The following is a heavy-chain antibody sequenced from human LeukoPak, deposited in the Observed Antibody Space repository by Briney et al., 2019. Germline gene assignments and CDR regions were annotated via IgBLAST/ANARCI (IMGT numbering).Heavy chain of an antibody. V-gene: IGHV3-7*01. Sequence: GGSLRLSCAASGFTFSNYWMSWVRQAPGKGLEWVAHINQDGSEEHYMDSVKARFVISRDNAKNSLSLQMDSLRAEDTAVYYCVRDGGVSGYDLLDYWGQGTLVTVSS. CDR2: INQDGSEE. J-gene: IGHJ4*02. CDR3: VRDGGVSGYDLLDY. CDR1: GFTFSNYW. D-gene: IGHD5-12*01.